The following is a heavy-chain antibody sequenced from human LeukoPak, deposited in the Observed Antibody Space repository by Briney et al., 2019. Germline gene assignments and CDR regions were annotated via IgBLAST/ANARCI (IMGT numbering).Heavy chain of an antibody. D-gene: IGHD6-13*01. CDR1: GFTFDDYA. Sequence: PGGSLRLSCAAPGFTFDDYAMHWVRQAPGKGLEWVSGISWNSGSIGYADSVKGRFTISRDNAKNSLYLQMNSLRAEDTALYYCAKDIGSAATYYFDYWGQGTLVTVSS. CDR2: ISWNSGSI. CDR3: AKDIGSAATYYFDY. V-gene: IGHV3-9*01. J-gene: IGHJ4*02.